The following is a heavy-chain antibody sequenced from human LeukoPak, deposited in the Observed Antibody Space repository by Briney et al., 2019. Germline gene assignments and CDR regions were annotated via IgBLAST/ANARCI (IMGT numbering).Heavy chain of an antibody. CDR3: ARDLGQFLEWLSEPSYFDY. V-gene: IGHV3-20*04. D-gene: IGHD3-3*01. CDR1: GFTFDDYG. Sequence: GGSLRLSCAASGFTFDDYGMSWVRQAPGKGLEWVSGINWNGGSTGYADSVKGRFTISRDNAKNSLYLQMNSLRAEDTALYYCARDLGQFLEWLSEPSYFDYWGQGTLVTVSS. CDR2: INWNGGST. J-gene: IGHJ4*02.